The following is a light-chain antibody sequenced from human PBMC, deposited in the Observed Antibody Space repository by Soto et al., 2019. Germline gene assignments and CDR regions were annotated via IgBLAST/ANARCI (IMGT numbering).Light chain of an antibody. J-gene: IGKJ4*01. Sequence: DIQMTPSPSSLSASVGDRVTITCQASHDISNYLNWYQQKPGKAPKILIYDASVLEAGVPSRFSGGGSGTHFTLTISSLQAEDVATYYCQQFDNLPLTFGGGTKVEIK. V-gene: IGKV1-33*01. CDR2: DAS. CDR1: HDISNY. CDR3: QQFDNLPLT.